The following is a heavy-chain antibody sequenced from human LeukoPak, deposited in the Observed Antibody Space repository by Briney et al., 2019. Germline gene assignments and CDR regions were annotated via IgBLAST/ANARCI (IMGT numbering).Heavy chain of an antibody. D-gene: IGHD2-15*01. V-gene: IGHV3-23*01. CDR3: AKRGSNKYFDY. Sequence: GGSLRLSCAASGFTFSSYAMSWVRQAPGKGLEWVSAISSSGSSTYYADSVKGRFTISRDNSKNTLYLQMSSLRAEDTAVYYCAKRGSNKYFDYWGHGTLVTVSS. CDR1: GFTFSSYA. J-gene: IGHJ4*01. CDR2: ISSSGSST.